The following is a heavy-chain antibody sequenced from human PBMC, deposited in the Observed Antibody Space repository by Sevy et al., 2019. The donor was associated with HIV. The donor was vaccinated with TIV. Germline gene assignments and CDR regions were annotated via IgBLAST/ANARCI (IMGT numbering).Heavy chain of an antibody. Sequence: SETLSLTCLVSDASITTNYWSWIRQAPGKGLEWFGYFFHSGTTNYNRSLKSRVTISGDTSKNEFSLRLTSVTAADTAVYYCARSRAYPRDSDDGFANWGQGTMVTVSS. J-gene: IGHJ3*02. CDR3: ARSRAYPRDSDDGFAN. CDR1: DASITTNY. V-gene: IGHV4-59*01. CDR2: FFHSGTT. D-gene: IGHD2-21*01.